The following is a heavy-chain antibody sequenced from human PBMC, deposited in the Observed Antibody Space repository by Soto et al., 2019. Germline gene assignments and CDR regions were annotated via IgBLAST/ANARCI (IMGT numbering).Heavy chain of an antibody. CDR3: TTDDPINRN. CDR1: GFSFSNAW. J-gene: IGHJ4*02. Sequence: GGSLRLSCAASGFSFSNAWMSWVRQAPGKGLEWVGRIKSKTDGGTTDYAAPVKGRFTISRDDSKNMVFLQMNSLKIEDTAVYYCTTDDPINRNWGQGTLVTVSS. CDR2: IKSKTDGGTT. V-gene: IGHV3-15*01.